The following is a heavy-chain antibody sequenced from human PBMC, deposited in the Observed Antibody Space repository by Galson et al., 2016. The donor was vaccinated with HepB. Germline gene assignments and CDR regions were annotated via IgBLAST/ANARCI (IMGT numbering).Heavy chain of an antibody. CDR2: ISYDGYKT. V-gene: IGHV3-30*18. D-gene: IGHD5-12*01. CDR3: AKADTGYIWDPIDM. J-gene: IGHJ3*02. Sequence: SLRLSCAASGFSFSGYGIHWVRQAPGKGLEWVAVISYDGYKTYYADSVKGRLSISRDNCKNSVSLRINSLRTEDTAVYYCAKADTGYIWDPIDMWGQGTRVTVSP. CDR1: GFSFSGYG.